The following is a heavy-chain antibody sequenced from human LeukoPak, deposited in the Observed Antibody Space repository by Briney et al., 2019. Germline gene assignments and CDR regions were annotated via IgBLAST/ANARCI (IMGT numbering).Heavy chain of an antibody. D-gene: IGHD6-19*01. CDR3: ATIAVAGIKDY. V-gene: IGHV4-4*02. CDR1: GGSISSSNW. CDR2: IYHSGST. Sequence: SGTLSLTCAVSGGSISSSNWWSWVRQPPGKGLEWIGEIYHSGSTNYNPPLKSRVTISVGKSKNQFSLKLSSVTAADTAVYYCATIAVAGIKDYWGQGTLVTVSS. J-gene: IGHJ4*02.